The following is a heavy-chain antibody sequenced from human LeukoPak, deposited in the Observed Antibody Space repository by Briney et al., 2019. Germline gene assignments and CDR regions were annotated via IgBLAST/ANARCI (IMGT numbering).Heavy chain of an antibody. J-gene: IGHJ4*02. CDR2: IYHSGST. V-gene: IGHV4-30-2*01. D-gene: IGHD6-19*01. CDR1: GGSISSGGYS. Sequence: SETLSLTCAVSGGSISSGGYSWSWIRQPPGKGLEWIGYIYHSGSTYYNPSLKSRVTISVDRSKNQFSLKLSSVTAADTAVYYCARSAVTTYSSGWYYFDCWGQGTLVTVSS. CDR3: ARSAVTTYSSGWYYFDC.